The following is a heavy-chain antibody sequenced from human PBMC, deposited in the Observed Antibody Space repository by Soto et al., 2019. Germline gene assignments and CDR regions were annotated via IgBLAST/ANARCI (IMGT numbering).Heavy chain of an antibody. CDR1: GYTFTRSG. Sequence: QVQLVQSGAEVKKPGASVKVSCKASGYTFTRSGISWVRQAPGQGLEWMGWISTYNGDTNYAQKFQDRVTMTTDTSTSTASMELRRLRSDDTAVYYCAREGVATYYYYGMDVWGQGTTVTVSS. J-gene: IGHJ6*02. CDR2: ISTYNGDT. CDR3: AREGVATYYYYGMDV. V-gene: IGHV1-18*01. D-gene: IGHD5-12*01.